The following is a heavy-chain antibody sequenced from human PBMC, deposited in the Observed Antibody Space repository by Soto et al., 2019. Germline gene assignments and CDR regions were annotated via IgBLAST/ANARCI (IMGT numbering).Heavy chain of an antibody. CDR3: TTGRRDYYYYGLDV. CDR2: IKSKTEGGAT. Sequence: EVQVVESGGGLVKPGGSLRLSCAVSDFTFNNVWMNWVRQAPGKGLEWVGHIKSKTEGGATDYAAPVKGRFTISRDDSKNTLYLQMDSLKTEDTAVYYCTTGRRDYYYYGLDVWGQGTTVTVSS. J-gene: IGHJ6*02. CDR1: DFTFNNVW. V-gene: IGHV3-15*07.